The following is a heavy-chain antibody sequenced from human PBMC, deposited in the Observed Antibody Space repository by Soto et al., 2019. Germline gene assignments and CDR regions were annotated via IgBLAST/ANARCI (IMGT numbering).Heavy chain of an antibody. CDR3: AGGRDDYNGWYFDL. D-gene: IGHD4-4*01. CDR1: GCSLSSYY. J-gene: IGHJ2*01. V-gene: IGHV4-59*01. CDR2: IYYSGSP. Sequence: RSLTCTVSGCSLSSYYWSWIRQPPAKGLEWIGYIYYSGSPNYSPSLESRVTISEDTSNNQFSLKLSSVTAADTAIYYCAGGRDDYNGWYFDLWGRGTLVTVSS.